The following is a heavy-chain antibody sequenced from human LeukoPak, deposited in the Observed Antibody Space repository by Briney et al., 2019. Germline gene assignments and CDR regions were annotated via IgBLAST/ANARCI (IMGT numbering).Heavy chain of an antibody. CDR1: GFTFSSDW. D-gene: IGHD3-3*02. CDR2: IKQDGSEK. V-gene: IGHV3-7*01. Sequence: GGSLRLSCAASGFTFSSDWMSWVRQAPGKGLEWMANIKQDGSEKYYVDSVKGRFTISRDNAKNSLYLQMNSLRAEDTAVYYCARDSIFWRYGMDVWGQGTTVTVSS. J-gene: IGHJ6*02. CDR3: ARDSIFWRYGMDV.